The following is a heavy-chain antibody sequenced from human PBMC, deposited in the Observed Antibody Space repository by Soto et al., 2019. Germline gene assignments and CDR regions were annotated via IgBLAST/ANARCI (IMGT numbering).Heavy chain of an antibody. CDR3: ATIPPYCTNAVCSPPDYYYYGMDV. J-gene: IGHJ6*02. CDR2: IDPSDSYT. D-gene: IGHD2-8*01. CDR1: GYSFTSYW. Sequence: GESLKISCKGSGYSFTSYWISWVRQMPGKGLEWMGRIDPSDSYTNYSPSFQGHVTISADKSISTAYLPWSSLKASDTAMYYCATIPPYCTNAVCSPPDYYYYGMDVWGQGTTVTV. V-gene: IGHV5-10-1*01.